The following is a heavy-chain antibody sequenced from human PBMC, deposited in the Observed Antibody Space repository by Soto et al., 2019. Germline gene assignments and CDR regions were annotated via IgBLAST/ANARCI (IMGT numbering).Heavy chain of an antibody. Sequence: GESLEISFKGSGYSFTSYWIGWVRQMPGKGLEWMGIIYPGDSDTRYSPSFQGQVTISADKSIRTAYLQWRSLKASDTAMYYCARQGWELPFDYWGQGTLVTVSS. D-gene: IGHD1-26*01. CDR2: IYPGDSDT. V-gene: IGHV5-51*01. CDR1: GYSFTSYW. CDR3: ARQGWELPFDY. J-gene: IGHJ4*02.